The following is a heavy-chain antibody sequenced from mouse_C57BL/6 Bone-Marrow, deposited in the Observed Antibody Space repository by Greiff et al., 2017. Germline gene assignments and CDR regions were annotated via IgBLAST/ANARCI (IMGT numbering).Heavy chain of an antibody. D-gene: IGHD1-1*01. Sequence: VKLQESGPGLVAPSQSLSITCTVSGFSLTSYGVDWVRQSPGKGLEWLGVIWGVGSTNYNSALKSRLSISKDNSKSQVFLKMNSLQTDDTAMYYCASGHYGSSPFAYWGQGTLVTVSA. CDR3: ASGHYGSSPFAY. CDR1: GFSLTSYG. V-gene: IGHV2-6*01. CDR2: IWGVGST. J-gene: IGHJ3*01.